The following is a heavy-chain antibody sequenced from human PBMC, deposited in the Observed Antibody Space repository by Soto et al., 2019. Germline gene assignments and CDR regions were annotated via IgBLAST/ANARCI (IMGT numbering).Heavy chain of an antibody. CDR3: ARGYYGDYLIDY. J-gene: IGHJ4*02. D-gene: IGHD4-17*01. CDR1: GFTFITYS. V-gene: IGHV3-48*02. CDR2: ISSSSRTI. Sequence: GGSLRLSCAASGFTFITYSLNWVLQAPWKGLEWLSYISSSSRTIYQADSVRGRFTISRDNAKNSLYLQMNSLRDEDTAVYYCARGYYGDYLIDYWARGTLVTVSS.